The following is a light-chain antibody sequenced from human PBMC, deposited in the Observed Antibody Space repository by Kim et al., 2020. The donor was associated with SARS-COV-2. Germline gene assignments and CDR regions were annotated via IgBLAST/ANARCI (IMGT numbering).Light chain of an antibody. J-gene: IGLJ2*01. CDR3: SSYTSSSTGV. V-gene: IGLV2-14*01. CDR1: SSDVGGYNY. Sequence: QSALTQPASVSGSPGQSITISCTGTSSDVGGYNYVSWYQQHPGKAPKLMIYDVSKRPSGVSNRFSGSKSGNTASLTISGLQAEDEADYYCSSYTSSSTGVFGGGPQLTVL. CDR2: DVS.